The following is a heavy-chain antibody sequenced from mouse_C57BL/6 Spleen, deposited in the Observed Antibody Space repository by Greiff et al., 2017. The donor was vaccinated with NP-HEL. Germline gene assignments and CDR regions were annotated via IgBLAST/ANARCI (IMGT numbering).Heavy chain of an antibody. CDR1: GFNIKNTY. V-gene: IGHV14-3*01. J-gene: IGHJ4*01. D-gene: IGHD1-1*01. Sequence: EVQLQQSVAELVRPGASVKLSCTASGFNIKNTYMHWVKQRPEQGLEWIGRIDPANGNTKYAPKFQGKATITADTSSNTAYRQLSSLTSEDTAIYYCARSRRILTTVVATEGAMDYWGQGTSVTVSS. CDR3: ARSRRILTTVVATEGAMDY. CDR2: IDPANGNT.